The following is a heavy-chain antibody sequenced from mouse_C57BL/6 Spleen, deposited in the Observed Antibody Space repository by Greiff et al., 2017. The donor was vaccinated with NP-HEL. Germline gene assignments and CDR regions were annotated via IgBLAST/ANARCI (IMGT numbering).Heavy chain of an antibody. J-gene: IGHJ4*01. CDR3: AVYYSNYGGAMDY. CDR1: GYTFTDYY. CDR2: INPNNGGT. Sequence: EVQLQQSGPELVKPGASVKISCKASGYTFTDYYMNWVKQSHGKSLEWIGDINPNNGGTSYNQKFKGKATLTVDKSSSTDYLELRSLTSEDAAVYYCAVYYSNYGGAMDYWGQGTSVTVSS. D-gene: IGHD2-5*01. V-gene: IGHV1-26*01.